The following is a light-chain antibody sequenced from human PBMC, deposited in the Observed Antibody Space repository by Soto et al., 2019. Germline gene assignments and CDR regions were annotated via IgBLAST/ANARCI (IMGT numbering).Light chain of an antibody. V-gene: IGKV1-5*01. Sequence: DIQMTQSPSTLSASVGDRVTITCRASQSIRSWLAWYQQKPGKAPKVLIYDASNLESGVPSRFSGSGSGTEFTLAIXXXXXXXXATYYCQQYNSYPWTFGQGTKVEIX. CDR1: QSIRSW. CDR2: DAS. J-gene: IGKJ1*01. CDR3: QQYNSYPWT.